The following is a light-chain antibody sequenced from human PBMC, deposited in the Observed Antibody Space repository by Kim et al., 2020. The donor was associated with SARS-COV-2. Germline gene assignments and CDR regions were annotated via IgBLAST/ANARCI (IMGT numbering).Light chain of an antibody. J-gene: IGKJ4*01. CDR3: QQYGSTPLT. V-gene: IGKV3-20*01. CDR1: QSDSSSN. Sequence: YPGEKTTRVAMASQSDSSSNLAWYQQKPGQPPRLLMYDASSRATGIPDRFSGSGSGTDFTLTISRLEPEDFAMYYCQQYGSTPLTFGGGTKVDIK. CDR2: DAS.